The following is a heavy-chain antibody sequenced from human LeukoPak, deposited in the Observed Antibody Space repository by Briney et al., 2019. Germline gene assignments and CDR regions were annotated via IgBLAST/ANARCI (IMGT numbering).Heavy chain of an antibody. CDR3: AKDRPYISSWYGCSTP. D-gene: IGHD6-13*01. CDR2: ISDSGGGA. CDR1: GFTFSDSY. J-gene: IGHJ5*02. V-gene: IGHV3-23*01. Sequence: GGSLRLSCAASGFTFSDSYMSWIRQAPGKGLEWVSTISDSGGGAYYADSVKGRFTISRDSSRSTLYLQMHSLRAEDTAVYYCAKDRPYISSWYGCSTPWGQGTLVTVSS.